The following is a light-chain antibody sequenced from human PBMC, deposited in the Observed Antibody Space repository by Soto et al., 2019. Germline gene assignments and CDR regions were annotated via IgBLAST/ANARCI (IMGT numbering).Light chain of an antibody. Sequence: DIQMTQSPSSRTASVVDRVTITCRASQTISSWLAWYQQKPGKALKLLIYKAFTLKSGVPSRFSGSGSGTEFTLTISSLQPDDFATYYCQHYNSYSEASGQGTKVDIK. CDR3: QHYNSYSEA. J-gene: IGKJ1*01. V-gene: IGKV1-5*03. CDR2: KAF. CDR1: QTISSW.